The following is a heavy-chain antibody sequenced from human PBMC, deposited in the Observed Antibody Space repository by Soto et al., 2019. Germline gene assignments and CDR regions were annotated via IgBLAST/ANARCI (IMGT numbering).Heavy chain of an antibody. CDR2: ISAYNGNT. V-gene: IGHV1-18*01. Sequence: ASVKVSCKASGYTFTSYGISWVRQAPGQGLEWMGWISAYNGNTNYAQKLQGRVTMTTDTSTSTAYMELRSLRSDDTAVYYCARVSGYCSSTSCYGAPNDAFDISGQGTMVTVSS. D-gene: IGHD2-2*01. CDR3: ARVSGYCSSTSCYGAPNDAFDI. J-gene: IGHJ3*02. CDR1: GYTFTSYG.